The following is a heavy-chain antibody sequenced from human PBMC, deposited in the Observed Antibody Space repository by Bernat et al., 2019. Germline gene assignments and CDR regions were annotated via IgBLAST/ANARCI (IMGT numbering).Heavy chain of an antibody. V-gene: IGHV4-30-4*01. CDR1: GGSISSGDYY. CDR3: AILDLGYCTSTSCYYYYGMDV. D-gene: IGHD2-2*01. Sequence: QVQLQESGPGLVKPSQTLSLTCTVSGGSISSGDYYWSWIRQPPGKGLEWIGYIDYSGTTYYNPSLKSRLTISVDTSKNQFSLKLSSVTATDTAVYYCAILDLGYCTSTSCYYYYGMDVWGQGTTVTVSS. J-gene: IGHJ6*02. CDR2: IDYSGTT.